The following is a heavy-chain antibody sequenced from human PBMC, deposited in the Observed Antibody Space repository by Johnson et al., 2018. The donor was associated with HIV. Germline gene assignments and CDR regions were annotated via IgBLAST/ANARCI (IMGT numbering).Heavy chain of an antibody. D-gene: IGHD6-6*01. CDR1: GFTFSSYG. J-gene: IGHJ3*02. CDR2: ISHDGSNK. V-gene: IGHV3-30*18. CDR3: AKERQLVRAFDI. Sequence: QVQLVESGGGVVQPGGSLRLSCAASGFTFSSYGMHWVRQAPGKGLEWVAVISHDGSNKYYADSVKGRFTISRDNSKNTLYLQMNSLRAVDTAVYYCAKERQLVRAFDIWGQGTMVTVS.